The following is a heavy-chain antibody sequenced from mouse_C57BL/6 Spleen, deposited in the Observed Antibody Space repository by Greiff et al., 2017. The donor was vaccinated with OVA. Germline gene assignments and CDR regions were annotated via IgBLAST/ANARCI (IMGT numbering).Heavy chain of an antibody. V-gene: IGHV5-17*01. CDR3: ARMAVVSTEYFDY. CDR2: ISSGSSTI. Sequence: EVHLVESGGGLVKPGGSLKLSCAASGFTFSDYGMHWVRQAPEKGLEWVAYISSGSSTIYYADTVKGRFTISRDNAKNTLFLQMTSLRSEHTTMYYCARMAVVSTEYFDYWGQGTTLTVSS. D-gene: IGHD1-1*01. J-gene: IGHJ2*01. CDR1: GFTFSDYG.